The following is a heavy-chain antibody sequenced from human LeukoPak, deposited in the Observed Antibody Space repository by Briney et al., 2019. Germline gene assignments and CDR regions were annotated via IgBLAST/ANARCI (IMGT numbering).Heavy chain of an antibody. Sequence: GASVKVSCKASGGTFSSYAISWVRQAPGQGLEWMGGIIPIFGTANYAQKFQGRVTITADESTSTAYMELSSLRSEDTAVYYCARAHGNMMATIQAFDIWGQGTMVTVSS. J-gene: IGHJ3*02. CDR1: GGTFSSYA. V-gene: IGHV1-69*13. CDR2: IIPIFGTA. D-gene: IGHD5-24*01. CDR3: ARAHGNMMATIQAFDI.